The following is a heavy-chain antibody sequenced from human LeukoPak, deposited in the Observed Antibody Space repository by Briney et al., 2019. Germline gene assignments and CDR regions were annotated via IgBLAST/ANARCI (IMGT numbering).Heavy chain of an antibody. J-gene: IGHJ4*02. V-gene: IGHV1-18*01. CDR2: ISAYNGNT. CDR3: ARVPWIQLWAYYFDY. CDR1: GYTFTSYG. D-gene: IGHD5-18*01. Sequence: GASVKVSCKASGYTFTSYGISWVRQAPGQGLEWMGWISAYNGNTNYAQKLQGRVTMTTDTYTSTAYMELRSLRSDDTAVYYCARVPWIQLWAYYFDYWGQGTLVTVSS.